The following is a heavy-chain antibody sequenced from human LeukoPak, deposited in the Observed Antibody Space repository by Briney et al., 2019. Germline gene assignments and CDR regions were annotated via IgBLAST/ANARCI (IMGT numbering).Heavy chain of an antibody. J-gene: IGHJ5*02. D-gene: IGHD2-2*01. CDR3: ARVVPAAIWFDP. CDR1: GGTFSSYA. CDR2: IIPIFGTA. Sequence: SVKVSCKASGGTFSSYAISWVRQAPGQGLEWMGGIIPIFGTANYAQKFQGRVTITTDESTSTAYMELSSLRSEDTAVYYCARVVPAAIWFDPWGQGTLVTVSS. V-gene: IGHV1-69*05.